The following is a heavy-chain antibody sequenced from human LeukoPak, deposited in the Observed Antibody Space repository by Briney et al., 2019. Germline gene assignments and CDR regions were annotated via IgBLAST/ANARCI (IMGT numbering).Heavy chain of an antibody. CDR1: GFTFDDYA. J-gene: IGHJ6*02. CDR3: ARDAVDTANAV. Sequence: GGSLRLSCAASGFTFDDYAMHWVRQAPGKGLVWVSHINSDGSITSYADSVKGRFTISRDNAKNTLYLQMNSLRAEDTAVYYCARDAVDTANAVWGQGTTVTVSS. D-gene: IGHD5-18*01. CDR2: INSDGSIT. V-gene: IGHV3-74*01.